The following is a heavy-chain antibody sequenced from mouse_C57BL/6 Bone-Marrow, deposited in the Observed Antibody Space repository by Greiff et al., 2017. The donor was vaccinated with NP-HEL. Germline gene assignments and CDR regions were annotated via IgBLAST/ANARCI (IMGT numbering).Heavy chain of an antibody. CDR3: ARGIYYSNYPYFDY. D-gene: IGHD2-5*01. CDR1: DSEVFPIAY. Sequence: VQLQQSGSELRSPGSSVKLSCKDFDSEVFPIAYMSWVRQKPGHGFEWIGGILPSIGRTIYGEKFEDKATLDADTLSNTAYLELNSLTSEDSAIYYCARGIYYSNYPYFDYWGQGTTLTVSS. CDR2: ILPSIGRT. J-gene: IGHJ2*01. V-gene: IGHV15-2*01.